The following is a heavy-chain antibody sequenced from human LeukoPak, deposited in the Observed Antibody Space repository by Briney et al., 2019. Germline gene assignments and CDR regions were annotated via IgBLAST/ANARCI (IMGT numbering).Heavy chain of an antibody. CDR2: IYYSGST. V-gene: IGHV4-39*07. D-gene: IGHD5-12*01. CDR3: ARDYDMDIVATMPFYFDY. Sequence: PSETLSLTCTVSGGSISSSSYYWGWIRQPPGKGLEWIGSIYYSGSTYYNPSLKSRDTISVDTSKNQFSLKLSSVTAADTAVYYCARDYDMDIVATMPFYFDYWGQGTLVTVSS. J-gene: IGHJ4*02. CDR1: GGSISSSSYY.